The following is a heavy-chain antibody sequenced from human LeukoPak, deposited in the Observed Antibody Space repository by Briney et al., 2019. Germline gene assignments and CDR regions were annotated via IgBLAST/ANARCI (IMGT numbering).Heavy chain of an antibody. J-gene: IGHJ4*02. CDR1: GYTFTGYY. CDR2: INPHTGGT. CDR3: ARPYCSGGSCHDYFDY. V-gene: IGHV1-2*02. Sequence: ASVKVSCKASGYTFTGYYMHWVRQAPGQGLEWMGWINPHTGGTNYAQKFQGRVTMTRDTSISTAYMELGGLTSDDTAVYYCARPYCSGGSCHDYFDYWGQGTLVTVSS. D-gene: IGHD2-15*01.